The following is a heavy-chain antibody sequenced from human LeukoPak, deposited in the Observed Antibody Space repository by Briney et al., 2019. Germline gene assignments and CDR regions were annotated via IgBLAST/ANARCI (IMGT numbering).Heavy chain of an antibody. CDR2: VSWDGGST. CDR1: GFTFSSYE. CDR3: AKDKDPNYYGSGSYWDY. J-gene: IGHJ4*02. V-gene: IGHV3-43*01. D-gene: IGHD3-10*01. Sequence: PGGSLRLSCAASGFTFSSYEMNWVRQAPGKGLEWVSVVSWDGGSTSYADSVKGRFTISRDNNKNSLNLQMNSLRTEDTAFYYCAKDKDPNYYGSGSYWDYWGQGTLVTVSS.